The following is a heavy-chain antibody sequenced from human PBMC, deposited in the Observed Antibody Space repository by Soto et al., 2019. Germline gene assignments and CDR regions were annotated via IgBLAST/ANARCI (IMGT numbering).Heavy chain of an antibody. D-gene: IGHD3-22*01. J-gene: IGHJ4*02. CDR2: ISYDGSNK. V-gene: IGHV3-30*18. CDR3: AKDLELRYDSSGYPDY. Sequence: SLRLSCAASGFTFSSYCMHWVRQAPGKGLEWVAVISYDGSNKYYADSVKGRFTISRDNSKNTLYLQMNSLRAEDTAVYYCAKDLELRYDSSGYPDYWGQGTLVTVSS. CDR1: GFTFSSYC.